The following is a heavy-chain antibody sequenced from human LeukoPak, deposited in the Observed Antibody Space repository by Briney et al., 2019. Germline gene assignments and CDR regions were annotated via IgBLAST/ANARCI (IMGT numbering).Heavy chain of an antibody. V-gene: IGHV3-23*01. J-gene: IGHJ5*02. Sequence: HPGGSLRLSCAASGFTFSSYAMSWVRQAPGKGLEWVSAISGSGGSTYYADSVKGRFTISRDNSKNTLYLQMNSLRAENTAVYYCAKGLSGWSPFDPWGQGTLVTVSS. CDR1: GFTFSSYA. CDR2: ISGSGGST. CDR3: AKGLSGWSPFDP. D-gene: IGHD6-19*01.